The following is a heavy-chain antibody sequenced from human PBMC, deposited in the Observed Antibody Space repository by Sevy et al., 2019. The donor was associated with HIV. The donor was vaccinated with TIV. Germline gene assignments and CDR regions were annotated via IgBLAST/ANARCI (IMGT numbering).Heavy chain of an antibody. CDR1: GYTLTTYY. D-gene: IGHD6-6*01. V-gene: IGHV1-46*01. Sequence: ASVKVSCKASGYTLTTYYMHWVRQAPGQGLEWMGIINPSGGNTNYAQKFQGRVTMTRDTSTSTVYMELSRLRSEDTAVYYCARALEIYRSSGYWFDPLGPGNPGHRLL. CDR3: ARALEIYRSSGYWFDP. CDR2: INPSGGNT. J-gene: IGHJ5*02.